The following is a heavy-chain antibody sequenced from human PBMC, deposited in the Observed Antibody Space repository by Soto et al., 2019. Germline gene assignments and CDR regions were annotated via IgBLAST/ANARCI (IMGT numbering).Heavy chain of an antibody. CDR3: GRLEGLATISYYFDY. V-gene: IGHV4-39*01. Sequence: TSETLCLTCTVSGGSVGSSGDYWGLVRQPPGKGLEWIGSVYYSGSTYYNPSLESRVTISVDKSKNQFSLKLMSLSAADTAVYYCGRLEGLATISYYFDYWGQGALVTVSS. CDR1: GGSVGSSGDY. CDR2: VYYSGST. D-gene: IGHD3-9*01. J-gene: IGHJ4*02.